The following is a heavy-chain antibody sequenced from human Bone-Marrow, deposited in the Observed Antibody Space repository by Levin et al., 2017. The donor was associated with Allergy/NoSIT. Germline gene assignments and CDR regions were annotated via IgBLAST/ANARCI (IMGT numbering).Heavy chain of an antibody. D-gene: IGHD3-10*01. V-gene: IGHV4-38-2*02. J-gene: IGHJ4*02. CDR3: AREDATGSFSLD. Sequence: SQTLSLTCAVSGYSIPEYYWGWIRPPPGKGLEWIGNIFYSGRTYYNPSLKSRVSISLDTSKNHYSLKLTSVTAADTAVYYCAREDATGSFSLDWGQGSLVTVSS. CDR2: IFYSGRT. CDR1: GYSIPEYY.